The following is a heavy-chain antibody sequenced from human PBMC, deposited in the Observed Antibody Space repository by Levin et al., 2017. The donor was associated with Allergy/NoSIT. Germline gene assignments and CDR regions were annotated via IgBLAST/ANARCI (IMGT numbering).Heavy chain of an antibody. Sequence: SCAASGFTFSSYAMHWVRQAPGKGLEWVAVISYDGTNKYYADSVKSRFTISRDNSKNTLYLQMNSLRAEDTAVYYCARDVFGRWELRFDYWGQGTLVTVSS. CDR2: ISYDGTNK. CDR1: GFTFSSYA. J-gene: IGHJ4*02. D-gene: IGHD1-26*01. CDR3: ARDVFGRWELRFDY. V-gene: IGHV3-30-3*01.